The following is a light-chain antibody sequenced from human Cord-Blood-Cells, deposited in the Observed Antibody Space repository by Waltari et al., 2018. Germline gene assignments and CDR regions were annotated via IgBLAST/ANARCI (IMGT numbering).Light chain of an antibody. V-gene: IGKV3-11*01. CDR3: QQRSNWLT. CDR1: QSVSIY. J-gene: IGKJ4*01. Sequence: EIVLTQSPATLSLSPGERATLPCRASQSVSIYLAWYQQKPGQAPRLLIYDASNRATGIPARFSGSGSGTDFTLTISSLEPEDFAVYYCQQRSNWLTFGGGTKVEIK. CDR2: DAS.